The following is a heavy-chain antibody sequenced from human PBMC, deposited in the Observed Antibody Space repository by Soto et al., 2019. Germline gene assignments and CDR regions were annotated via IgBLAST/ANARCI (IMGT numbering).Heavy chain of an antibody. CDR3: ARHGNGDPVKYGMDV. D-gene: IGHD4-17*01. CDR1: GYSFTSYW. CDR2: IYPGDSDT. V-gene: IGHV5-51*01. J-gene: IGHJ6*02. Sequence: GESLKISCKGSGYSFTSYWIGWVSRMPGKGLERMGIIYPGDSDTRYSPSFQGQVTISADKSISTAYLQWSSLKASDTAMYYCARHGNGDPVKYGMDVWGQGTTVTVSS.